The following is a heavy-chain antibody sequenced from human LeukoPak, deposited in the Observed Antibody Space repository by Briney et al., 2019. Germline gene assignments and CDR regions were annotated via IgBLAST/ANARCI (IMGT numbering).Heavy chain of an antibody. J-gene: IGHJ4*02. V-gene: IGHV4-39*01. CDR1: GGSISSYY. Sequence: SETLSLTCNVSGGSISSYYWSWIRQPPGKGLEWIGSIYYSGSTYYNPSLKSRVTISVDTSKNQFSLKLSSVTAADTAVYYCARHPFNFYGSGTHLNYFDYWVQGTLVTVSS. CDR3: ARHPFNFYGSGTHLNYFDY. D-gene: IGHD3-10*01. CDR2: IYYSGST.